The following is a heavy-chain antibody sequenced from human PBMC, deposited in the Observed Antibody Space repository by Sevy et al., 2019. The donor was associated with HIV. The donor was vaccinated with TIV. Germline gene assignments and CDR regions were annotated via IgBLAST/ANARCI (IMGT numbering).Heavy chain of an antibody. CDR2: INHSGSS. J-gene: IGHJ4*02. Sequence: SETLSLTCAVYGGSFSGYYWSWIRQPPGKGLEWIGEINHSGSSNYNPSLKSRVTISVDTSKNQFSLKLSSVTAADTAVYHCARLWASGGIAVSGGDFDYWGQGTLVTVSS. D-gene: IGHD6-19*01. V-gene: IGHV4-34*01. CDR1: GGSFSGYY. CDR3: ARLWASGGIAVSGGDFDY.